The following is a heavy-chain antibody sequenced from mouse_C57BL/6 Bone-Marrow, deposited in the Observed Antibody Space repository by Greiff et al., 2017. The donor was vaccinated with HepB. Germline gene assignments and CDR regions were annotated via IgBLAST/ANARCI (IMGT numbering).Heavy chain of an antibody. CDR3: ARGEDYYGSSYYWYFDV. D-gene: IGHD1-1*01. CDR2: IYPGSGST. V-gene: IGHV1-55*01. Sequence: QVQLQQPGAELVKPGASVKMSCKASGYTFTSYWITWVKQRPGQGLEWIGDIYPGSGSTNYNEKFKSKATLTVDTSSSTAYMQLSSLTSEDSAVYYCARGEDYYGSSYYWYFDVWGTGTTVTVSS. J-gene: IGHJ1*03. CDR1: GYTFTSYW.